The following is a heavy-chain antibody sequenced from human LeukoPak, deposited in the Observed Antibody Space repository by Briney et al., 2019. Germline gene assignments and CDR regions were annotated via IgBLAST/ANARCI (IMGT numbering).Heavy chain of an antibody. CDR3: VRGGAIRVTGMTPFDY. J-gene: IGHJ4*02. Sequence: SQTLSLTCALSRDSVSSNSAIWNWIRKSPSRGLEWLGRTYYRSKWYNDYAVSVKSRITINPETSKNQLSLQLNSVTHEDTATYYCVRGGAIRVTGMTPFDYWGQGTPVTVSS. CDR2: TYYRSKWYN. CDR1: RDSVSSNSAI. V-gene: IGHV6-1*01. D-gene: IGHD1-20*01.